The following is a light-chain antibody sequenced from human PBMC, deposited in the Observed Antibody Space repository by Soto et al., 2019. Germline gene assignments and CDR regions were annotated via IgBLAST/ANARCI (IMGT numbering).Light chain of an antibody. CDR1: QSVSIN. J-gene: IGKJ1*01. CDR3: QQYNNWPRT. CDR2: GAS. Sequence: EIVMTQSPATLSVSPGERSTLTCRASQSVSINLAWYQQKPGQAPRVLIYGASTRAAGIPARFSGSGSGTEFTLTISSLQSEDFAVYYCQQYNNWPRTFGQGTKVDIK. V-gene: IGKV3-15*01.